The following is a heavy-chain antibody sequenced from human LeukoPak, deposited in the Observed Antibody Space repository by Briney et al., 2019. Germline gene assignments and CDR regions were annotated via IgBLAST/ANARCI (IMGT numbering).Heavy chain of an antibody. Sequence: GGSLXLSCAASGFTFSSYGMHWVRQAPGKGLEGVAFIRYDGSNKYYADSVKGRFTISRDNSKNTLYLQMNSLRAEDTAVYYCAKDGALGWNLSLFDYWGQGTLVTVSS. CDR1: GFTFSSYG. D-gene: IGHD4-23*01. V-gene: IGHV3-30*02. CDR2: IRYDGSNK. J-gene: IGHJ4*02. CDR3: AKDGALGWNLSLFDY.